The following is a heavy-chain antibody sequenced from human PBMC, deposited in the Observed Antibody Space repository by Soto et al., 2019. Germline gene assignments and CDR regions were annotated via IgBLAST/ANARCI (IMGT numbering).Heavy chain of an antibody. J-gene: IGHJ3*02. CDR3: ARERTYQMSGDDTLAI. Sequence: PGEARCVSWRGSGGTVSRDSRHGGRQGYGKGLEWIGRIYSNGKAYYNPSLKSRVTMSLDTLSNQVSLRLSSVTAADTAKYYCARERTYQMSGDDTLAIWGLGTMLTVS. CDR2: IYSNGKA. V-gene: IGHV4-4*07. CDR1: GGTVSRDS. D-gene: IGHD7-27*01.